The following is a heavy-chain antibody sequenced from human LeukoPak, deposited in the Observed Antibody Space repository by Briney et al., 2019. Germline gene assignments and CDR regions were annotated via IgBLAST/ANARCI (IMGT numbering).Heavy chain of an antibody. CDR3: ARTIFGVVIFPYYMDV. CDR2: ISGSGGST. Sequence: PGGSLRLSCAASGFTFSSYAMSWVRQAPGKGLEWVSAISGSGGSTYYADSVKGRFTISRDNSKNTLYLQMNSLRAEDTAVYYCARTIFGVVIFPYYMDVWGKGTTVTVCS. CDR1: GFTFSSYA. D-gene: IGHD3-3*01. V-gene: IGHV3-23*01. J-gene: IGHJ6*03.